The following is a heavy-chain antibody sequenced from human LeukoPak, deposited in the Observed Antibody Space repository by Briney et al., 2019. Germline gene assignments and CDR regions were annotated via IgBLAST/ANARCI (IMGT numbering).Heavy chain of an antibody. CDR2: IIPIFGTA. Sequence: ASVKVSCKASGGTFSSYAISWVRQAPGQGLEWMGGIIPIFGTANYAQKFQGRVTIITDESTSTAYMELGSLRSEDTAVYYCARDRVAARPYYYYYMDVWGKGTTVTVSS. D-gene: IGHD6-6*01. J-gene: IGHJ6*03. CDR1: GGTFSSYA. V-gene: IGHV1-69*05. CDR3: ARDRVAARPYYYYYMDV.